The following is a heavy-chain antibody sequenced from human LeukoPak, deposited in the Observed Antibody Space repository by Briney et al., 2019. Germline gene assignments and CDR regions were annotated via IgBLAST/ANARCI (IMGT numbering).Heavy chain of an antibody. CDR1: GFTFSSYS. Sequence: GGSLRLSCAASGFTFSSYSMNRVRQAPGKGLEWVSSISSSTTYIYYADAVKGRFTISRDNAKNSLYLQMNSLRAEDTAVYYCASDRIGYSYGYRVDYWGQGTLVTVSS. CDR3: ASDRIGYSYGYRVDY. CDR2: ISSSTTYI. D-gene: IGHD5-18*01. V-gene: IGHV3-21*01. J-gene: IGHJ4*02.